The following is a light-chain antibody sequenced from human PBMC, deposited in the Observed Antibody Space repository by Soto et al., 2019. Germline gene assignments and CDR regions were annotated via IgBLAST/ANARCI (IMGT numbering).Light chain of an antibody. Sequence: EIVLTQSPGTLSLSPGERATLFCRASQSVSSTYLAWYQHKPGQAPRLLIYGASTRASGIPDRFTGSGSETDFTLTISRLEPEDFAVYYCQQYGSSPPMYTFGQGTKLEIK. CDR3: QQYGSSPPMYT. J-gene: IGKJ2*01. CDR1: QSVSSTY. V-gene: IGKV3-20*01. CDR2: GAS.